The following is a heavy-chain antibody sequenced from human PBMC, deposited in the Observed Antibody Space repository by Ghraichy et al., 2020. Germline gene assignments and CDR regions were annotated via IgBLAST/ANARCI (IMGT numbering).Heavy chain of an antibody. V-gene: IGHV3-23*01. Sequence: GGSLRLSCAASGFTFSSYAMSGLRQAPGKGVEWVSAISGSGGSTYYADAVKGRFTISSDNTKNTLYLQMNSLRAEDTAVYYCAREDYILGSGHMDVWGKGTTGTDSS. CDR2: ISGSGGST. CDR3: AREDYILGSGHMDV. CDR1: GFTFSSYA. J-gene: IGHJ6*03. D-gene: IGHD3-16*01.